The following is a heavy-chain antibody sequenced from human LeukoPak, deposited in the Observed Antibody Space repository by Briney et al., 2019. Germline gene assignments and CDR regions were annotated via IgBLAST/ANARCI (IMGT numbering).Heavy chain of an antibody. D-gene: IGHD6-6*01. V-gene: IGHV3-48*01. J-gene: IGHJ6*02. CDR2: ITSGGDTI. Sequence: PGGSLRLSCAASGFTFRSYAMNWVRQAPGKGLEWVSYITSGGDTISYADSVKGRFTIPRDDAQNSLFLQMNSLRAEDTAVYYCARDEYTTPTDTFYYGMDVWGQGTTVTVSS. CDR3: ARDEYTTPTDTFYYGMDV. CDR1: GFTFRSYA.